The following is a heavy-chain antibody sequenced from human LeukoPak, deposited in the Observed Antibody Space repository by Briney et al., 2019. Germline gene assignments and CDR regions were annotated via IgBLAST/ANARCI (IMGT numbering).Heavy chain of an antibody. V-gene: IGHV1-69*01. Sequence: SVKVSCKASGGTFSSYAISWVRQAPGQGLEWMGGIIPMFGTAKYAQKFQGRVTITADESTSTAYMELSSLRSEDTAVYYRARGRCSSTSCYSDYWGQGTPVTVSS. J-gene: IGHJ4*02. CDR1: GGTFSSYA. CDR3: ARGRCSSTSCYSDY. CDR2: IIPMFGTA. D-gene: IGHD2-2*01.